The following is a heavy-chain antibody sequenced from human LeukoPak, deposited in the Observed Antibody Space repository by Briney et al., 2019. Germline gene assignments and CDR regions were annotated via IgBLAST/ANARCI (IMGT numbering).Heavy chain of an antibody. V-gene: IGHV3-21*01. J-gene: IGHJ6*03. CDR2: ISSSSSYI. CDR3: ARVTGDRSYYYYMDV. CDR1: GFTFSSYS. D-gene: IGHD7-27*01. Sequence: GGSLRLSCAASGFTFSSYSMNWVRQAPGKGLEWVSSISSSSSYIYYADSVKGRFTISRDNAKNSLYLQMNSLRVEDTAVYYCARVTGDRSYYYYMDVWGKGTTVTVSS.